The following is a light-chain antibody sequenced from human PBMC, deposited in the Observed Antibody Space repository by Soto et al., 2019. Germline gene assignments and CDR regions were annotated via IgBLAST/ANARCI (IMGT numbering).Light chain of an antibody. CDR2: AAS. CDR3: RQGNSFPFT. CDR1: QSISSY. V-gene: IGKV1-39*01. Sequence: DIQMTQSPSSLSASVGDRVTITCRASQSISSYLNWYQQKPGKAPKLLIYAASSLQSGVPSRFSGSGSGTDFTLTISSLQPEDFATHYCRQGNSFPFTFGPGTKVDIK. J-gene: IGKJ3*01.